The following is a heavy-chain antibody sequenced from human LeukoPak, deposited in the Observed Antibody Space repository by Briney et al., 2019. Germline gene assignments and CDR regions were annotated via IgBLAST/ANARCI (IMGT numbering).Heavy chain of an antibody. V-gene: IGHV2-5*01. CDR1: GFSRSTRGGG. CDR2: SYWNDDK. CDR3: AHSSRMTIFGVVIPNCFDP. Sequence: GCGPTLVKPTQTLTLTCTFSGFSRSTRGGGVGWIRQPPGKALEWLTLSYWNDDKRYSPDLKSRIHSTKETSKKQGGRTRTKMDPVDTATYYCAHSSRMTIFGVVIPNCFDPWGQGTLVTVSS. D-gene: IGHD3-3*01. J-gene: IGHJ5*02.